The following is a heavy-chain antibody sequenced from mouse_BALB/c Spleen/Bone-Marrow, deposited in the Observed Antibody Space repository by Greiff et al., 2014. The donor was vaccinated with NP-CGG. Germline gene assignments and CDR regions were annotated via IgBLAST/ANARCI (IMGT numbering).Heavy chain of an antibody. V-gene: IGHV14-3*02. CDR1: GFNIKDTY. CDR2: IDPANGHT. Sequence: VQLQQSGAELVKPGASVKLSCTASGFNIKDTYMHWVKQRPEQGLEWIGRIDPANGHTKYDPKFQGKATITADTSSNTAYLQLSSLTSEDTAVYYCARWEYYAMDYWGQGTSVTVSS. CDR3: ARWEYYAMDY. D-gene: IGHD4-1*01. J-gene: IGHJ4*01.